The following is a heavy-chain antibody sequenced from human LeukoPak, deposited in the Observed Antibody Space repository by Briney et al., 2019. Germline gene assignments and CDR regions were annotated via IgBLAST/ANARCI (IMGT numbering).Heavy chain of an antibody. V-gene: IGHV7-4-1*02. CDR3: ARDIQGVTVAGDY. Sequence: ASVKVSCKASGYTFTSYAMNWVRQAPGQGLEWMGWINTNTGNPTYAQGFTGRFVFSLDTSVSTAYLQINNLKAEDTAVYYCARDIQGVTVAGDYWGQGTLVTVSS. D-gene: IGHD6-19*01. CDR2: INTNTGNP. J-gene: IGHJ4*02. CDR1: GYTFTSYA.